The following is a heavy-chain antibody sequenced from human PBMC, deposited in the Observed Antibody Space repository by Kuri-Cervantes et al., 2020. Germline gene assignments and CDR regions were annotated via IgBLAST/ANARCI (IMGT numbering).Heavy chain of an antibody. CDR3: ARGGMDV. Sequence: ETLSLTCAASGFTFSSYAMSWVRQAPGKGLEWVSAISGSGGSTYYADSVKGRFTISRDNSKNTLYLQMNSLRAEDTAVYYCARGGMDVWGQGTTVTVSS. J-gene: IGHJ6*02. CDR2: ISGSGGST. V-gene: IGHV3-23*01. CDR1: GFTFSSYA.